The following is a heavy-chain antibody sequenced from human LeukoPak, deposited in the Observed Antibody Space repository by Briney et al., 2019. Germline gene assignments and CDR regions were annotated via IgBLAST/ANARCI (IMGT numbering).Heavy chain of an antibody. Sequence: GGSLRLSCAASGFTFSSYAMSWVRQAPGKGLEWASAISGSGGTTYYADSVKGRFTISRDNSKNTLYLQMNSLRAEDTAVYYCARAASSSSASDFDYWGQGTLVTVSS. CDR2: ISGSGGTT. CDR1: GFTFSSYA. J-gene: IGHJ4*02. V-gene: IGHV3-23*01. CDR3: ARAASSSSASDFDY. D-gene: IGHD6-6*01.